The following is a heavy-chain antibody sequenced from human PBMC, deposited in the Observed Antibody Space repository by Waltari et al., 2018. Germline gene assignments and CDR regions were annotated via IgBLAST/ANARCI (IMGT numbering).Heavy chain of an antibody. CDR1: GFTFRRYR. V-gene: IGHV3-48*02. CDR3: ARDQDWAFDY. J-gene: IGHJ4*02. D-gene: IGHD2-21*01. CDR2: SGPVGSNI. Sequence: EVQLVESGGGLVQPGGSLKRTCAASGFTFRRYRMNWVRQAPGSGLGWVSHSGPVGSNIGYAASLKVRITISRDNAQNSLYLIISSLTYEDTAGYYCARDQDWAFDYWGRGTLVTVSS.